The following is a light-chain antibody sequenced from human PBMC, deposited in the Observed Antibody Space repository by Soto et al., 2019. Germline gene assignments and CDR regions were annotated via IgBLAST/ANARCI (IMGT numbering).Light chain of an antibody. CDR2: DAS. CDR1: QSISSW. J-gene: IGKJ1*01. Sequence: GDRVTITCRASQSISSWLAWYQQKPGKAPKLLIYDASSLESGVPSRFGGSGSGTEFTLTISSLQPDDFATYYCQQYNSYRTFGQGTKVDIK. CDR3: QQYNSYRT. V-gene: IGKV1-5*01.